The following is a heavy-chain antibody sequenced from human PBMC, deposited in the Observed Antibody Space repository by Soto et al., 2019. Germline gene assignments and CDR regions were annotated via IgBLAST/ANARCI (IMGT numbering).Heavy chain of an antibody. V-gene: IGHV1-3*01. CDR2: INGGNGNT. CDR3: ARDYVWGTYRPGRGGY. CDR1: GYTFTTYD. Sequence: QVQLVQSGAEVKKPGASVKVSCKASGYTFTTYDMHWVRQAPGQRLEWMGWINGGNGNTKYSQKFQGRVTITRDTSASTAYMELSSLRSEDTAVYFCARDYVWGTYRPGRGGYWGLGTLVTVSS. J-gene: IGHJ4*02. D-gene: IGHD3-16*02.